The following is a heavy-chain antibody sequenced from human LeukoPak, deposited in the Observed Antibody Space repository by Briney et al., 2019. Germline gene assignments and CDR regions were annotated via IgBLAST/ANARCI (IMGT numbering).Heavy chain of an antibody. CDR1: GYSFTAYY. CDR2: SDPNSGGT. J-gene: IGHJ4*02. D-gene: IGHD3-10*01. V-gene: IGHV1-2*02. CDR3: ARNMTYYGTDY. Sequence: GASVKVSCRATGYSFTAYYMHWFRQAPGQGPEWMGWSDPNSGGTNYAQNFQGRVTMTRDTSISTAYMELSRLTADDTAVYYCARNMTYYGTDYWGQGTLVTVSS.